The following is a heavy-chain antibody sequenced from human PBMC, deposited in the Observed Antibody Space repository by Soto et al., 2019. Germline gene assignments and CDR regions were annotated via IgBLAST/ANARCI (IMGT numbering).Heavy chain of an antibody. CDR2: IYYSGST. CDR1: GGSISSGGYY. Sequence: QVQLQESGPGLVKPSQTLSLTCTVSGGSISSGGYYWSWIRQHPGKGLEWIGYIYYSGSTYYNPSLKSRVTISGDTSKNQFSLKLSSVTAADTAVYYCAREFGPLYYDSSNSDAFDIWGQGTMVTVSS. CDR3: AREFGPLYYDSSNSDAFDI. D-gene: IGHD3-22*01. J-gene: IGHJ3*02. V-gene: IGHV4-31*03.